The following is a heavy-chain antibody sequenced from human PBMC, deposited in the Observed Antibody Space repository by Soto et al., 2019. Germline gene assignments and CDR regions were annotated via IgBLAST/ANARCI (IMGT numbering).Heavy chain of an antibody. D-gene: IGHD3-9*01. CDR1: GYPFSGYS. V-gene: IGHV1-3*01. Sequence: ASVKVSCKASGYPFSGYSIHWVRQAPGQRLEWMGWLNPGNGNTKNSQNFQGRVTITGDTSTSTAYMELSSLRSEDTAVYYCARGLHYDILYGFDKASDAFDIWGQGTMVSVSS. CDR3: ARGLHYDILYGFDKASDAFDI. CDR2: LNPGNGNT. J-gene: IGHJ3*02.